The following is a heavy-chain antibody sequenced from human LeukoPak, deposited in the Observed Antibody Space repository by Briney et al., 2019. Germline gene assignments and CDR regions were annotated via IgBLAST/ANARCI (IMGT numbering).Heavy chain of an antibody. D-gene: IGHD4-17*01. CDR3: ARDDYGDYGHYYGMDV. Sequence: ASVKVSCKASGYTFTGYYMHWVRQAPGQGLEWMGWINPNSGGANYAQKFQGRVTMTRDTSISTAYMELRSLRSDDTAVYYCARDDYGDYGHYYGMDVWGQGTTVTVSS. J-gene: IGHJ6*02. CDR2: INPNSGGA. CDR1: GYTFTGYY. V-gene: IGHV1-2*02.